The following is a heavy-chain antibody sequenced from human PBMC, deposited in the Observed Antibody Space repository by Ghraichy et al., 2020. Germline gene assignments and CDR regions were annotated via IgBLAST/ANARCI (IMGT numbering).Heavy chain of an antibody. CDR2: ISSSGSTI. CDR1: GFTFSDYY. D-gene: IGHD3-3*01. J-gene: IGHJ6*02. CDR3: ARVRVNDFWSGYRYYYGMDV. V-gene: IGHV3-11*01. Sequence: GGSLRLSCAASGFTFSDYYMSWIRQAPGKGLEWVSYISSSGSTIYYADSVKGRFTISRDNAKNSLYLQMNSLRAEDMAVYYCARVRVNDFWSGYRYYYGMDVWGQGTTVTVSS.